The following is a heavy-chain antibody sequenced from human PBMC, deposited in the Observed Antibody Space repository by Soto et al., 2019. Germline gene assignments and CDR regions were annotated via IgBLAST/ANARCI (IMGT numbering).Heavy chain of an antibody. J-gene: IGHJ4*02. D-gene: IGHD1-26*01. CDR3: ARAGLGDGSDY. V-gene: IGHV4-61*01. CDR2: IYYSGST. Sequence: QVQLQESGPGLVKPSETLSLTCTVSGGSVSSGSYYWSWIRQPPGKGLEWIGYIYYSGSTKYNPSRKSLVSISSDTPKSPFSLKLSSVTAADTAVYYCARAGLGDGSDYWGQGTLVTVSS. CDR1: GGSVSSGSYY.